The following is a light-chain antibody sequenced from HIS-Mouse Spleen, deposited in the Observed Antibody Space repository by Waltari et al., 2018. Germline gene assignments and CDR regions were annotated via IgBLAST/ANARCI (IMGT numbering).Light chain of an antibody. Sequence: QSALTQPASVSGSPGQSITISCTGTSSDVGIYNLVSWYQQQPGKAPKLMIYEGSKRPSGVSNRFSGSKSGNTASLTISGLQAEDEADYYCCSYAGSSTWVFGGGTKLTVL. J-gene: IGLJ3*02. V-gene: IGLV2-23*01. CDR2: EGS. CDR3: CSYAGSSTWV. CDR1: SSDVGIYNL.